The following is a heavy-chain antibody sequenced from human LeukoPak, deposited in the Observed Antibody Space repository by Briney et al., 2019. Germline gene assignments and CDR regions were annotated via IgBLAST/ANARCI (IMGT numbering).Heavy chain of an antibody. J-gene: IGHJ5*01. D-gene: IGHD3-22*01. CDR2: IRNRAYSGTT. Sequence: GGSLRLSCTASGFIFGDYAMSWVRQAPGKGLEWVSFIRNRAYSGTTEYAASVKGRFTISRDDSKSVAYLQMNSLKTEDTAVYYCTRDRHYLVSSGYPSWFDSWGQGTLVTVSS. CDR1: GFIFGDYA. CDR3: TRDRHYLVSSGYPSWFDS. V-gene: IGHV3-49*04.